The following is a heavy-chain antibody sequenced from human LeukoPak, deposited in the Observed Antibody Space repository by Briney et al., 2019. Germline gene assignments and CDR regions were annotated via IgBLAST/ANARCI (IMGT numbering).Heavy chain of an antibody. Sequence: GGSLRLSCAASGFTVSSNYMSWVRQAPGKGLEWVSVIYSGGSTYYADSVKGRFTISRDNSKNTLYLQMNSLRAEDTAVYYCARAFYDSSGYGYYFDYRGQGTLVTVSS. V-gene: IGHV3-66*02. CDR1: GFTVSSNY. CDR3: ARAFYDSSGYGYYFDY. D-gene: IGHD3-22*01. CDR2: IYSGGST. J-gene: IGHJ4*02.